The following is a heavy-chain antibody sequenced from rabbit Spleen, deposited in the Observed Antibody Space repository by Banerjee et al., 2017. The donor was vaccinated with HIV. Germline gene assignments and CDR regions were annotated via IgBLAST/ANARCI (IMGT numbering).Heavy chain of an antibody. CDR2: INVATGKP. CDR1: GFSFSSSYY. Sequence: QSLEESGGDLVKPGASLTLTCTASGFSFSSSYYMCWVRQAPGKGLEWIACINVATGKPVYATWAKGRFTISRTSSTTVTLQMTSLTAADTATYFCARDLASVIGWNFNLWGQGTLVT. J-gene: IGHJ4*01. CDR3: ARDLASVIGWNFNL. V-gene: IGHV1S40*01. D-gene: IGHD1-1*01.